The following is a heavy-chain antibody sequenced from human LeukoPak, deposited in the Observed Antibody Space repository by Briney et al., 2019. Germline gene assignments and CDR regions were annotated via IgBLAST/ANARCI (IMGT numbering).Heavy chain of an antibody. D-gene: IGHD2-2*01. CDR1: GYTFTSYY. J-gene: IGHJ3*02. V-gene: IGHV1-46*01. CDR2: INPSGGST. Sequence: ASVKVSCKASGYTFTSYYMHWVRQAPGQGLEWMGIINPSGGSTSYAQKFQGRVTMTRDTSISTAYMELSRLRSDDTAVYYCARGIVPAATGAFDIWGQGTMVTVSS. CDR3: ARGIVPAATGAFDI.